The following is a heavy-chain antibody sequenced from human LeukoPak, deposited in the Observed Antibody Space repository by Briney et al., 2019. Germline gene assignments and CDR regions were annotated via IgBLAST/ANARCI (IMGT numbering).Heavy chain of an antibody. Sequence: ASVKVSCKASGYSFNNYGISWVRQAPGQGLEWMGWISVNNGNTNYAQRFQGRVTMTTDTSTSTAYTELRSLTSDDTAVYFCARQQYRQLDYWGQGTLVIVSS. CDR1: GYSFNNYG. D-gene: IGHD1-1*01. J-gene: IGHJ4*02. V-gene: IGHV1-18*01. CDR2: ISVNNGNT. CDR3: ARQQYRQLDY.